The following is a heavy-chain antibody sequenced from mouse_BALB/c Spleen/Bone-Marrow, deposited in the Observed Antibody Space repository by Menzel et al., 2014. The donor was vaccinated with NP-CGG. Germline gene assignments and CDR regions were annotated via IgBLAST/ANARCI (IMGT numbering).Heavy chain of an antibody. J-gene: IGHJ1*01. CDR3: ARVTGTDWYFDV. V-gene: IGHV2-9*02. CDR2: IWAGGST. D-gene: IGHD4-1*01. CDR1: GFSLTSYG. Sequence: VKLVESGPGLVAPSQSLSITCTVSGFSLTSYGVHWVRQPPGKGLEWLGVIWAGGSTNYNSALMSRLSISKDNSKSXVFLKMNSLQTDDTAMYYCARVTGTDWYFDVWGAGTTVTVSS.